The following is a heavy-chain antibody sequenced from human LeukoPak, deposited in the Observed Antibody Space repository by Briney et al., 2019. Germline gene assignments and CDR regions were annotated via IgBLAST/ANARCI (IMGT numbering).Heavy chain of an antibody. V-gene: IGHV3-30*18. Sequence: GGSLRLSCAASGFTFSSYGMHWVRQAPGKGLEWVAVISYDGSNKYYADSVKGRFTISRDNSKNTLYLQMNSLRAEDTAVYYCAKVFWTEGYYFDYWGQGTLVTVSS. J-gene: IGHJ4*02. CDR3: AKVFWTEGYYFDY. CDR2: ISYDGSNK. D-gene: IGHD3/OR15-3a*01. CDR1: GFTFSSYG.